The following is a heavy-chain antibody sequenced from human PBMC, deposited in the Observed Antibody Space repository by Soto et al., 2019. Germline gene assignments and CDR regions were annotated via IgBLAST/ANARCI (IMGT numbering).Heavy chain of an antibody. J-gene: IGHJ4*02. CDR1: GGSISSGDYY. D-gene: IGHD3-10*01. CDR2: IYYSGST. CDR3: AREVNWFGELLERVFDY. Sequence: PSETLSLTCTVSGGSISSGDYYWSWIRQPPGKGLEWIGYIYYSGSTYYNPSLKSRVTISVDTSKNQFSLKLSSVTAADTAVYYCAREVNWFGELLERVFDYWGQGTLVTVSS. V-gene: IGHV4-30-4*01.